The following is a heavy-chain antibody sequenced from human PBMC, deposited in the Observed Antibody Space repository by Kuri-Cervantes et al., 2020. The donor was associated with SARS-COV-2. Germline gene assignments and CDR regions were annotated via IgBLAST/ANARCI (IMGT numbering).Heavy chain of an antibody. Sequence: GGSLRLSCAASGFTFSSYSMNWVRQAPGKGLEWVSSISSSSSYIYYADSVKGRFTISRDNAKNSLYLQMNSLRAEDTAVYYCVKGLRRSTRGYYFDYWGQGTLVTVSS. CDR3: VKGLRRSTRGYYFDY. V-gene: IGHV3-21*01. CDR1: GFTFSSYS. J-gene: IGHJ4*02. D-gene: IGHD5-12*01. CDR2: ISSSSSYI.